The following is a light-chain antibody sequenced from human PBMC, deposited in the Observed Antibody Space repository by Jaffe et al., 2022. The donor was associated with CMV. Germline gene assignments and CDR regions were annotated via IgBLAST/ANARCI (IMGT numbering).Light chain of an antibody. V-gene: IGKV1-5*03. CDR1: QNIDNR. CDR2: KAS. CDR3: QAYSDYSWT. J-gene: IGKJ1*01. Sequence: DIQMTQSPSTLSASVGDRVTITCRASQNIDNRLAWYQQKPGRAPKLLIYKASSLESGVPSTFSGSGSGTEFTLTIFSLQPDDFATYYCQAYSDYSWTFGQGTKVEIK.